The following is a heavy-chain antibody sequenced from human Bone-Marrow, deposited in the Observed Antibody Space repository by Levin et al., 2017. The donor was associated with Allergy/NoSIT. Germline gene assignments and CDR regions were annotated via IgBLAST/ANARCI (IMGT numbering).Heavy chain of an antibody. V-gene: IGHV3-15*01. CDR2: IKSKTDGGTT. CDR3: TTWGPLVVRPFDY. J-gene: IGHJ4*02. D-gene: IGHD2-15*01. CDR1: GFTFSNAW. Sequence: SCAASGFTFSNAWMSWVRQAPGKGLEWVGRIKSKTDGGTTDYAAPVKGRFTISRDDSKNTLYLQMNSLKTEDTAVYYCTTWGPLVVRPFDYWGQGTLVTVSS.